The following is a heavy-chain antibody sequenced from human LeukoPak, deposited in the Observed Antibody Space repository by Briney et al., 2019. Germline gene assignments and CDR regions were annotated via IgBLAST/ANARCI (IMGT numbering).Heavy chain of an antibody. V-gene: IGHV4-39*01. CDR1: GGSISSSSYY. Sequence: SETLSLTCTVSGGSISSSSYYWGWIRQPPGKGLEWIGSIYYSGSTYYNPSLKSRVTISVDTSKNQFSLKLSSVTAADTAVYYCARLSGDSSGYPTLYYFDYWGQGTLVTVSS. D-gene: IGHD3-22*01. J-gene: IGHJ4*02. CDR2: IYYSGST. CDR3: ARLSGDSSGYPTLYYFDY.